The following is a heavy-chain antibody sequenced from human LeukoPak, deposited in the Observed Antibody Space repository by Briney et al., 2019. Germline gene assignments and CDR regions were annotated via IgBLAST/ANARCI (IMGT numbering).Heavy chain of an antibody. D-gene: IGHD6-19*01. CDR1: GGSFSGYY. J-gene: IGHJ5*02. CDR2: INHSGST. Sequence: SETLSLTCAVYGGSFSGYYWSWIRQPPGKGLEWIGEINHSGSTNYNPSLKSRVTISVDTSKNQFSLKLSSVTAADTAVYYCARVSCGWYQDWFDPWGQGTLVTVS. V-gene: IGHV4-34*01. CDR3: ARVSCGWYQDWFDP.